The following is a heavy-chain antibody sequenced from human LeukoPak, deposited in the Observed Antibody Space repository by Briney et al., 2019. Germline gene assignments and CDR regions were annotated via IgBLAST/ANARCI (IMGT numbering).Heavy chain of an antibody. J-gene: IGHJ6*02. D-gene: IGHD1-26*01. CDR3: ARRSMGAPPGMDV. V-gene: IGHV4-59*08. CDR1: GGSISSYY. Sequence: KASETLSLTCTVSGGSISSYYWTWIRQPPGKGLEFIGYIYYSGGANYNPSLKSRVSISVDTSKNQFSLKLSSVTAADTAVYYCARRSMGAPPGMDVWGQGTTVTVSS. CDR2: IYYSGGA.